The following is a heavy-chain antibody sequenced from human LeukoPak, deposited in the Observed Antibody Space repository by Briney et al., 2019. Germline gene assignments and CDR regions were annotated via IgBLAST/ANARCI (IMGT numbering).Heavy chain of an antibody. CDR1: GFTFSAYN. CDR3: ARDYGGSSPFDY. CDR2: ITTSSNYI. J-gene: IGHJ4*02. D-gene: IGHD4-23*01. Sequence: GGSLRLSCAASGFTFSAYNMNWVRRTPGKGLEWVSSITTSSNYIFYADSVRGRFIISRDNAENSLYLQMNSLRAEDTAVYYCARDYGGSSPFDYWGQGTLVIVSS. V-gene: IGHV3-21*01.